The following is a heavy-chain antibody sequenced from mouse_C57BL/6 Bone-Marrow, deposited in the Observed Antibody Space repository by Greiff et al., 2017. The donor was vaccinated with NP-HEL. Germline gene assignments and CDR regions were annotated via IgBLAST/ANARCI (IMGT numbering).Heavy chain of an antibody. D-gene: IGHD4-1*01. J-gene: IGHJ2*01. CDR3: ARRMLTGTGFDY. CDR2: ISSGSRTI. Sequence: EVMLVESGGGLVKPGGSLKLSCAASGFTFSDYGMHWVRQAPEKGLEWVAYISSGSRTIYYADPVKGRFTISRDNAKNTLFLQMTSLRSEDTAMYYCARRMLTGTGFDYWGQGTTLTVSS. V-gene: IGHV5-17*01. CDR1: GFTFSDYG.